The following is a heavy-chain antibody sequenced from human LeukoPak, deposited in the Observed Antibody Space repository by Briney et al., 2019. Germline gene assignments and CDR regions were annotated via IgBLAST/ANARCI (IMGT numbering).Heavy chain of an antibody. V-gene: IGHV1-18*01. Sequence: EASVKVSCKASGYTFTSYAMNWVRQAPGQGLESMGWISAYNGNTNYAQKLQGRVTMTTDTSTSTAYMELRSLRSDDTAVYYCARDGAFLGDGYNRDVYCVYWGQGTLVTVSS. CDR2: ISAYNGNT. D-gene: IGHD5-24*01. CDR3: ARDGAFLGDGYNRDVYCVY. CDR1: GYTFTSYA. J-gene: IGHJ4*02.